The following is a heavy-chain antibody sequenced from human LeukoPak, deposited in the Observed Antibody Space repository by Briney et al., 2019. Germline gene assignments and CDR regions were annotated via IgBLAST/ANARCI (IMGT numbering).Heavy chain of an antibody. D-gene: IGHD4-17*01. V-gene: IGHV3-73*01. Sequence: AGGSLKLSCAASGFTFSGSAMHWVRQASGKGLEWVGRIRSKANNYATAYAASVKGRFTISRDDSKNTAYLQMNSLKNEDTAVYYCWLPGENYGDSVDYWGQGTLATVSS. J-gene: IGHJ4*02. CDR2: IRSKANNYAT. CDR1: GFTFSGSA. CDR3: WLPGENYGDSVDY.